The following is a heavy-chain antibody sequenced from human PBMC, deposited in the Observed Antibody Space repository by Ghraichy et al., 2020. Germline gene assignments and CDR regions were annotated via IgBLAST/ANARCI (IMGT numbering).Heavy chain of an antibody. Sequence: SVKVSCKASGGTFSSYAISWVRQAPGQGLEWMGGIIPIFGTANYAQKFQGRVTITADESTSTAYMELSSLRSEDTAVYYCARTLYSSSSPTNYYYYYGMDVWGQGTTVTVSS. CDR1: GGTFSSYA. D-gene: IGHD6-6*01. J-gene: IGHJ6*02. CDR3: ARTLYSSSSPTNYYYYYGMDV. V-gene: IGHV1-69*13. CDR2: IIPIFGTA.